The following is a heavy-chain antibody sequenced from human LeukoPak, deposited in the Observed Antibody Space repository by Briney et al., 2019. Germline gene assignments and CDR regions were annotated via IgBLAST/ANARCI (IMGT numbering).Heavy chain of an antibody. Sequence: PGGSLRLSCAASGFTFSSYSMNWVRQAPGKGLEWVSRINSDGSSTSYADSVKGRFTISRDNAKNTLYLQMNSLRAEDTAVYYCVVWGEDSSGHRFDHWGQGTLVTVSS. CDR3: VVWGEDSSGHRFDH. CDR2: INSDGSST. D-gene: IGHD3-22*01. V-gene: IGHV3-74*01. J-gene: IGHJ4*02. CDR1: GFTFSSYS.